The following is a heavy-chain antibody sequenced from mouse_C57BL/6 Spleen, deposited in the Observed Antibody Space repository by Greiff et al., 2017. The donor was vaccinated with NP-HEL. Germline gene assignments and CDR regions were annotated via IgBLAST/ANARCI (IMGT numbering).Heavy chain of an antibody. J-gene: IGHJ2*01. CDR1: GFTFSSYA. D-gene: IGHD1-1*01. V-gene: IGHV5-4*01. Sequence: EVKLMESGGGLVKPGGSLKLSCAASGFTFSSYAMSWVRQTPEKRLEWVATISDGGSYTYYPDNVKGRFTISRDNAKNNLYLQMSHLKSEDTAMYYCARDGAYYYGSSFGYFDYWGQGTTLTVSS. CDR3: ARDGAYYYGSSFGYFDY. CDR2: ISDGGSYT.